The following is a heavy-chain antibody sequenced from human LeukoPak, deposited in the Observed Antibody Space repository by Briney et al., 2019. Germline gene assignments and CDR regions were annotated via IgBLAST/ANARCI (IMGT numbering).Heavy chain of an antibody. V-gene: IGHV3-30*18. J-gene: IGHJ6*03. Sequence: GGSLRLSCAASGFTFSSYGMHWVRQAPGKGLEWVAVISYNGSNKYYADSVKGRFTISRDNSKNTLYLQMNSLRAEDTAVYYCAKGSSTYYYYYMDVWGKGTTVTVSS. CDR3: AKGSSTYYYYYMDV. D-gene: IGHD6-6*01. CDR1: GFTFSSYG. CDR2: ISYNGSNK.